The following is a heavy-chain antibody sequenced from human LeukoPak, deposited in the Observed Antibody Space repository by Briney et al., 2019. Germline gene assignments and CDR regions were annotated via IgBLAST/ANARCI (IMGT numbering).Heavy chain of an antibody. CDR2: ISSSGTTI. V-gene: IGHV3-11*04. J-gene: IGHJ4*02. D-gene: IGHD2-15*01. Sequence: GGSLRLSCAASGFTFSDYYMSWIRQAPGKGLEGVSYISSSGTTIYYADSVKGRFTISRDNAKNSLYLQMNSLRAEDTAVYYCATDRWGVVYLDYWGQGTLVTVSS. CDR3: ATDRWGVVYLDY. CDR1: GFTFSDYY.